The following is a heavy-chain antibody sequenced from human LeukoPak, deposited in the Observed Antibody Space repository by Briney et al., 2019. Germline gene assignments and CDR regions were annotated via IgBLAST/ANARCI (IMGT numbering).Heavy chain of an antibody. D-gene: IGHD3-10*01. Sequence: SETLSLTCTVSGGSISSYYWSWIRQPPGKGLEWIWYIYYSGSTNYNPSLKSRVTISVDTSKNQFSLKLSSVTAADTAVYYCARVSPITMVRGVITEPPDYWGQGTLVTVSS. CDR2: IYYSGST. V-gene: IGHV4-59*01. CDR3: ARVSPITMVRGVITEPPDY. J-gene: IGHJ4*02. CDR1: GGSISSYY.